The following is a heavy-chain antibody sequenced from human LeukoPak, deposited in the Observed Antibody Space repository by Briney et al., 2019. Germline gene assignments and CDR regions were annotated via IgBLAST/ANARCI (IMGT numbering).Heavy chain of an antibody. D-gene: IGHD3-16*01. J-gene: IGHJ4*02. V-gene: IGHV3-7*01. CDR1: EFTFSRYW. CDR3: ARIPWAEGNSFDY. Sequence: PGGSLRLSCAASEFTFSRYWMSWVRQAPGKGLEWVANIKQDGSEKYYVDSVKGRLTISRDNAKNSLYLQMNSLRAEDTAVYYCARIPWAEGNSFDYWGQGTLVTVSS. CDR2: IKQDGSEK.